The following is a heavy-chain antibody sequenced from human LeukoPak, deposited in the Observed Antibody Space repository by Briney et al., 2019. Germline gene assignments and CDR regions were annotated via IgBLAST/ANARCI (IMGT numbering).Heavy chain of an antibody. J-gene: IGHJ4*02. CDR3: AREYGSGSYYSGDLDY. Sequence: PGGSLRLSCAASGFTFSSYGMSWVRQAPGKGLEWVSAISGSGGSTYYADSVKGRFTISRDNSKNTLYLQMNSLRAEDTAVYYCAREYGSGSYYSGDLDYWGQGALVTVSS. CDR2: ISGSGGST. CDR1: GFTFSSYG. V-gene: IGHV3-23*01. D-gene: IGHD3-10*01.